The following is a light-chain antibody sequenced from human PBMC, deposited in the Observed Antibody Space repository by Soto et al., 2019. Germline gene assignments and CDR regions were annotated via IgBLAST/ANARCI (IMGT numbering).Light chain of an antibody. J-gene: IGKJ4*01. CDR1: QSISSW. CDR3: QQYNSYWLT. CDR2: KAS. V-gene: IGKV1-5*03. Sequence: DIQMTQSPSTLSSSVGDRVTITCRASQSISSWLAWYQQKPGKAPKLLIYKASSLESGVPSRFSGSGSGTEFTLTISSLQPDDSATYYCQQYNSYWLTFGGGTKVDIK.